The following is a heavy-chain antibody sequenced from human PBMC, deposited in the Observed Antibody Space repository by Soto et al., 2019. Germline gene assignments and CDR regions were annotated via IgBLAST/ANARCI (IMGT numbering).Heavy chain of an antibody. D-gene: IGHD2-15*01. J-gene: IGHJ4*02. Sequence: EVQLLESGGGLVQPGGSLRLSCAASGFTFSNSGMTWVRQAPGKGLEWVSAIGVSAANTYYADSVKGRFTISRDNSKNTLYLEMNSLRGGGTAVYYWAKTKKATGGRSDDWWGQGTLVSVSS. CDR2: IGVSAANT. CDR1: GFTFSNSG. V-gene: IGHV3-23*01. CDR3: AKTKKATGGRSDDW.